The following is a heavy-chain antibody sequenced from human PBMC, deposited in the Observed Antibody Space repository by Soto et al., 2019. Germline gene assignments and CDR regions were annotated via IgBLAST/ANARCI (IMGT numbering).Heavy chain of an antibody. Sequence: EVQLLESGGGLVQPGGSLRLSCAASGFTFSSYAMSWVRQAPGKGLEWVSAISGSGGSTYYADSVKGRFTISRDNSKNTLYLQMNSLRAEDTAVYYCAKDKGLRIFGVVTYGMDVWGQGTTVTVSS. CDR1: GFTFSSYA. V-gene: IGHV3-23*01. D-gene: IGHD3-3*01. J-gene: IGHJ6*02. CDR3: AKDKGLRIFGVVTYGMDV. CDR2: ISGSGGST.